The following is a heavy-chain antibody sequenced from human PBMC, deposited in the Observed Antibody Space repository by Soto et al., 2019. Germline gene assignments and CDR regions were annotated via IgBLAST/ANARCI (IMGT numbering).Heavy chain of an antibody. CDR1: GGTFSTYA. Sequence: QVQLVQSGAEVKKPESSVKVSCKAPGGTFSTYAISWVRQAPGQGLEWMGVIIPMFGTSNYAQRFQDRVTITADESTNTVYLELSRLRSEDTAVYFCASGIQLWLRRINNGYSGWGQGTLVTVSS. V-gene: IGHV1-69*12. CDR3: ASGIQLWLRRINNGYSG. J-gene: IGHJ4*02. D-gene: IGHD5-18*01. CDR2: IIPMFGTS.